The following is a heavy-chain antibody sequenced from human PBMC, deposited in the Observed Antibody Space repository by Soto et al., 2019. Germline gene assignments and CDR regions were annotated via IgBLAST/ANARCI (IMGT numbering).Heavy chain of an antibody. Sequence: EAFCLTWAVYGGFFSGGYWSWSRQPPGKGLEWIGEINHSGSTNYNPSLKSRVTISVDTSKNQFSLKLSSVTAADTAVYYCARVAPRNSRGGRCYSGRDYWSQGSLVTVS. CDR1: GGFFSGGY. D-gene: IGHD2-15*01. V-gene: IGHV4-34*01. CDR2: INHSGST. CDR3: ARVAPRNSRGGRCYSGRDY. J-gene: IGHJ4*02.